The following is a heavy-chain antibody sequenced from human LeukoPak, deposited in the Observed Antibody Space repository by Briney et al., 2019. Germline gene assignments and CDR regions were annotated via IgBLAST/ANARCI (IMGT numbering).Heavy chain of an antibody. CDR2: ISSSSSTI. CDR1: GFTFSSYT. V-gene: IGHV3-48*01. Sequence: PGGSLRLSCAASGFTFSSYTMTWVRQAPGKGLEWVSYISSSSSTIYYADSVKGRFTISRDNAKNSLYLQMNSLRAEDTAVYYCARTVEGDFDYWGQGTLVTVSS. J-gene: IGHJ4*02. CDR3: ARTVEGDFDY. D-gene: IGHD4-23*01.